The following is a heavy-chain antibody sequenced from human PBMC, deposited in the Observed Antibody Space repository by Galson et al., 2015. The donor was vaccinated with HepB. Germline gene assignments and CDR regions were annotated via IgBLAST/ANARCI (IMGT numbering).Heavy chain of an antibody. CDR3: PYFFGSGSCFMDV. CDR2: INHGGIP. J-gene: IGHJ6*02. D-gene: IGHD3-10*01. CDR1: GASFTEYY. Sequence: SETLSLTCAVYGASFTEYYWNWIRQPPGKGPEWIGEINHGGIPKYNPSLKSRVTISIDTSKKQFSLTLNSVTAADTAVYYCPYFFGSGSCFMDVWGQGTAVTVSS. V-gene: IGHV4-34*01.